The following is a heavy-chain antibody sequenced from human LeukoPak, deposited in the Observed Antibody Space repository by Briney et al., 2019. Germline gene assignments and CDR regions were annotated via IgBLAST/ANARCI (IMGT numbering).Heavy chain of an antibody. Sequence: RASVKVSCKASGYTFTGYYMHWVRQAPGQGLEWMGWINPNSGGTNYAQKFQGRVTMTRDTSISTAYMELSRLRSDDTAVYYCASPLTGQLGPFDYWGQGTLVTVSS. V-gene: IGHV1-2*02. D-gene: IGHD6-6*01. CDR3: ASPLTGQLGPFDY. CDR2: INPNSGGT. J-gene: IGHJ4*02. CDR1: GYTFTGYY.